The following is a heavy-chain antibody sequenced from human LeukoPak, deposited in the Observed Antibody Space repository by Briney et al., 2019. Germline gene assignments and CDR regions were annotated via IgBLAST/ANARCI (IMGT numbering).Heavy chain of an antibody. J-gene: IGHJ3*02. Sequence: PSETLSLTCTVSGGSISSYYWSWIRQPPGKGLEWIGYILYTGSTNYNPSLKSRVTISVDTSKNQFSLKLSSATAADTAVYYCARGAHSSGWYGGDAFDIWGQGTMVTVSS. CDR1: GGSISSYY. V-gene: IGHV4-59*01. D-gene: IGHD6-19*01. CDR3: ARGAHSSGWYGGDAFDI. CDR2: ILYTGST.